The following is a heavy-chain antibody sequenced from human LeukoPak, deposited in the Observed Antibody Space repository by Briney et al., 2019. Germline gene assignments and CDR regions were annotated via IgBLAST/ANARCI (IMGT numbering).Heavy chain of an antibody. D-gene: IGHD3-3*01. J-gene: IGHJ6*04. V-gene: IGHV3-23*01. CDR3: AKGTAVILRFSDV. CDR1: GFTFSSYA. CDR2: ISGSGGST. Sequence: GGSLRLSCAASGFTFSSYAMSWVRQAPGKGLEWVSSISGSGGSTYYADSVKGRFTISRDNSKNTLYLQMNSLRAEDTAVYYCAKGTAVILRFSDVWGKGTTVTVSS.